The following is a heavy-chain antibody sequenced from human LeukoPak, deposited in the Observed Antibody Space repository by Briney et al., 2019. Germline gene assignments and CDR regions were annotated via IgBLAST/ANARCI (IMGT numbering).Heavy chain of an antibody. CDR2: IGDSGDKS. CDR1: GFTFSRYA. V-gene: IGHV3-23*01. D-gene: IGHD3/OR15-3a*01. CDR3: AKGRALWTYDFDS. J-gene: IGHJ4*02. Sequence: GGSLRLSCAASGFTFSRYAMTWVRRAPGKGLEWVSTIGDSGDKSYYPDSVKGRFTISRDLSKDTLFLEMHNLRAEDTAAYYCAKGRALWTYDFDSWGQGTLVTVSS.